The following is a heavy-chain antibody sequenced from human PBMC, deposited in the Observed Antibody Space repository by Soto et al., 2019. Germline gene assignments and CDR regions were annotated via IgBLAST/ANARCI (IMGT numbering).Heavy chain of an antibody. CDR3: APLSVSLSGPYGIHV. CDR2: MLYSGLT. D-gene: IGHD2-15*01. Sequence: PSETLSLTCSVSGYPVSSSDYYWAWIRQPPGKGLEWIGSMLYSGLTCYNPSLKSRVTLSVDTSKNQFSVRLNSVTASDTAVYYCAPLSVSLSGPYGIHVWGQGTTVTVSS. CDR1: GYPVSSSDYY. J-gene: IGHJ6*02. V-gene: IGHV4-39*01.